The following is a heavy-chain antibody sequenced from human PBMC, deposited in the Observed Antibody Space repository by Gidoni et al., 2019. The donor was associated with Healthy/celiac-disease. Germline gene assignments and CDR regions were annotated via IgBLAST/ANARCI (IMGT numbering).Heavy chain of an antibody. Sequence: EVQLVESGGGLVQPGGSLRLSCAASGFPFSSYAMSWVRQAPGKGLEWVSAISGSVGSTYYADSVKGRFTISRDNSKNTLYLQMNSLRAEDTAVYYCAKGGYNWNDVSDYYYGMDVWGQGTTVTVSS. D-gene: IGHD1-20*01. CDR2: ISGSVGST. J-gene: IGHJ6*02. CDR3: AKGGYNWNDVSDYYYGMDV. CDR1: GFPFSSYA. V-gene: IGHV3-23*04.